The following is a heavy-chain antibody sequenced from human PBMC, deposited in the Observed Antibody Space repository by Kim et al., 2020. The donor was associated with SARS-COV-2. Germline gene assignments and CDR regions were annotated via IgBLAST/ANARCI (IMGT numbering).Heavy chain of an antibody. CDR3: TRTSYGANYFTYY. J-gene: IGHJ4*02. CDR1: GFTFNDYY. V-gene: IGHV3-72*01. Sequence: GGSLRLSCAASGFTFNDYYLDWVRQAPGKGLEWIARSGNKARGFTTEYAASVKGRFTVSRDDSENSLYLYMNSLKTEDTAVYYCTRTSYGANYFTYYWGQGTLVTVSS. CDR2: SGNKARGFTT. D-gene: IGHD3-3*01.